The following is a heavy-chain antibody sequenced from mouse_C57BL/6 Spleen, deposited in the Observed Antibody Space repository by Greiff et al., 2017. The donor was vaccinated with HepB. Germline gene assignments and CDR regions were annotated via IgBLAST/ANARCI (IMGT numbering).Heavy chain of an antibody. CDR2: INPNNGGT. D-gene: IGHD1-1*01. CDR1: GYTFTDYY. V-gene: IGHV1-26*01. CDR3: ARGGYGNYAMDY. J-gene: IGHJ4*01. Sequence: EVQLQQSGPELVKPGASVKISCKASGYTFTDYYMNWVKQSHGKSLEWIGDINPNNGGTSYNQKFKGKATLTVDKSSSTAYMELRSLTSEDSAVYYCARGGYGNYAMDYWGQGTSVTVSS.